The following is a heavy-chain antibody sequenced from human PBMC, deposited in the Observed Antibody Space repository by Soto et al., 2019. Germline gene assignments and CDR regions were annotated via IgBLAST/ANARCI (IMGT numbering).Heavy chain of an antibody. V-gene: IGHV1-69*12. CDR1: GGTFGNTA. Sequence: QVQRVQSGAEVKEPGSSVNVSCKTSGGTFGNTAVTWVRQVPGQGLEWIGGIVPLFGTANYAQKFRGRVMITADESPSTAYIDLSSLRSDDTAIYYCARDGDPGYSFWSGPLGGGRFDPWGQGTLVTVSS. CDR2: IVPLFGTA. J-gene: IGHJ5*02. D-gene: IGHD3-3*01. CDR3: ARDGDPGYSFWSGPLGGGRFDP.